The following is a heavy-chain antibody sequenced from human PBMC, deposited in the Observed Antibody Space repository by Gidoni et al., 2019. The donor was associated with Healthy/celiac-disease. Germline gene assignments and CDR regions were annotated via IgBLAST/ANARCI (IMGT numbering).Heavy chain of an antibody. CDR1: GFTFSSYA. CDR3: ARDTFDI. Sequence: QVQLLESGGGVVQPVRSLRLSCAASGFTFSSYALDWVRQAPGKGLEWVAVISYDGSNKDYADSVKGRFTISRDNSKNTLYLQMNSLRAEDTAVYYCARDTFDIWGQGTMVTVSS. J-gene: IGHJ3*02. CDR2: ISYDGSNK. V-gene: IGHV3-30-3*01.